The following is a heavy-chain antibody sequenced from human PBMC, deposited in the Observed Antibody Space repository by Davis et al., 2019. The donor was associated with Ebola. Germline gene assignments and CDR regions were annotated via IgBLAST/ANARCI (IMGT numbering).Heavy chain of an antibody. CDR2: TSGSGEST. J-gene: IGHJ6*03. CDR3: ARTTGMDV. V-gene: IGHV3-23*01. D-gene: IGHD1/OR15-1a*01. CDR1: GFTFSNYA. Sequence: GESLKISCQASGFTFSNYAMSWVRQIPGKGLEWVSATSGSGESTHHADSVQGRFAISRDNSKNTLYLQMNSLRAEDTAVYYCARTTGMDVWGKGTTVTVSS.